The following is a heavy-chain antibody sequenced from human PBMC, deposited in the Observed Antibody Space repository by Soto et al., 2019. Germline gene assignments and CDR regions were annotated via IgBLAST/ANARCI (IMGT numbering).Heavy chain of an antibody. V-gene: IGHV3-49*03. Sequence: EVPLVESGGGLVQPGRSLRLSCTASGFTFGDYAMSWFRQAPGKGLEWVGFIRSKPYGGATEYAASVKGRFTISRDDSKNIAYLQMNSLKTEDKAVYYCARRQYLDYWGQGTLVTVSS. J-gene: IGHJ4*02. CDR1: GFTFGDYA. CDR2: IRSKPYGGAT. CDR3: ARRQYLDY.